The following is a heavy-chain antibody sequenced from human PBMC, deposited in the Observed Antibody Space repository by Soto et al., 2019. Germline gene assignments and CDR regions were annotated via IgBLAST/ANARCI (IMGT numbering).Heavy chain of an antibody. J-gene: IGHJ5*02. Sequence: PGESLPISCKGSGYSFTSYWIAWVRQMPGKGLEWMGIIYPGDSNTIYSPSFQGQVTISADKSITTAYLQWNSLKASDTAVYYCARLVSSMAKWVAPWGQGPLFTV. V-gene: IGHV5-51*01. CDR3: ARLVSSMAKWVAP. CDR2: IYPGDSNT. CDR1: GYSFTSYW. D-gene: IGHD2-2*01.